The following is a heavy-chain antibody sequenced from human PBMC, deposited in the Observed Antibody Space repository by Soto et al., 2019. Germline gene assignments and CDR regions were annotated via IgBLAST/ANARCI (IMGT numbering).Heavy chain of an antibody. V-gene: IGHV1-69*13. CDR3: ARPYSSGWYSGFDY. Sequence: GSSVKVSCKASGGTFSSYAISWVRQAPGQGLEGVGGIIPIFCTANYAQKFQGRVTITADESTSTAYMELSSMRSEDTAVYYCARPYSSGWYSGFDYWGQGTLVTVSS. D-gene: IGHD6-19*01. CDR1: GGTFSSYA. J-gene: IGHJ4*02. CDR2: IIPIFCTA.